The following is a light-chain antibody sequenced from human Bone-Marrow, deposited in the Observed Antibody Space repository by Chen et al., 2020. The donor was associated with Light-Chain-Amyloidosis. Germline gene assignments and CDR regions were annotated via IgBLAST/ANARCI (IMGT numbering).Light chain of an antibody. CDR2: DDS. Sequence: SYLLTQPSSVSVAPGQTATLACGGNNIGSTSVHWYQQTPGQAPRLVVYDDSDRPSGIPERLAGSNSGNTATLTISRVEAGDEADYYCQVWDRSSDRPVFGGGTKLTVL. V-gene: IGLV3-21*02. CDR3: QVWDRSSDRPV. J-gene: IGLJ3*02. CDR1: NIGSTS.